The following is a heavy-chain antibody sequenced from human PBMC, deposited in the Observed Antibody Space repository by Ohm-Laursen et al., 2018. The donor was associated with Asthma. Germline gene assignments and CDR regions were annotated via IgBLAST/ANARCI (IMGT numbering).Heavy chain of an antibody. CDR1: GFTFSSYS. D-gene: IGHD6-13*01. CDR3: ARDPGSSSWYRFGEGHEPLDY. J-gene: IGHJ4*02. Sequence: SLRLSCTAPGFTFSSYSMNWVRQAPGKGLEWVSSISSSSSYIYYADSVKGRFTISRDNAKNSLYLQMNSLRAEDTAVYYCARDPGSSSWYRFGEGHEPLDYWGQGTLVTVSS. CDR2: ISSSSSYI. V-gene: IGHV3-21*01.